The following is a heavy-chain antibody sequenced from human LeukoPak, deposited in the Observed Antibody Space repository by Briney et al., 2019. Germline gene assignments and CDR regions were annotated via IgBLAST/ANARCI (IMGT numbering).Heavy chain of an antibody. V-gene: IGHV3-21*04. CDR3: AKDQSTILGYYYGMDV. CDR2: ISSSSSYI. D-gene: IGHD3-3*01. CDR1: GFTFSSYS. Sequence: GGSLRLSCAASGFTFSSYSMNWVRQAPGKGLEWVSSISSSSSYIYYADSVKGRFTISRDNAKNSLYLQMNSLRAEDTAVYYCAKDQSTILGYYYGMDVWGQGTTVTVSS. J-gene: IGHJ6*02.